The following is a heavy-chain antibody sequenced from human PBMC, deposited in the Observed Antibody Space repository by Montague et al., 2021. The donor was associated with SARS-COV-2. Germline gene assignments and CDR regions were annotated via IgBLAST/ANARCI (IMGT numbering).Heavy chain of an antibody. Sequence: SETLSLTCAVYGGSFSGYYWSWIRQSPGKGLEWIGEINHSGSTSYNPSLKSRVTISVDTSKNQFSLKLSSATAADTAVYYCVRVPYRLLFVPRYYGTDVWGQGTTVTVSS. CDR2: INHSGST. CDR1: GGSFSGYY. CDR3: VRVPYRLLFVPRYYGTDV. V-gene: IGHV4-34*01. J-gene: IGHJ6*02. D-gene: IGHD2-2*01.